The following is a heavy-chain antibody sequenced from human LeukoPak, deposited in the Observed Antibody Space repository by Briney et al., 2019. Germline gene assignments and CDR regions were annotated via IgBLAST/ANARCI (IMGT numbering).Heavy chain of an antibody. J-gene: IGHJ4*02. CDR3: AKGGTSSSRFDS. V-gene: IGHV1-69*01. D-gene: IGHD6-6*01. CDR2: IIPIFGTA. Sequence: SVKVSCKASGGTFSSYAISWVRQAPGQGLEWMGGIIPIFGTANYAQKFQGRVTITADESTSTAYMELSSLRSEDTAVYYCAKGGTSSSRFDSWGQGTLVTVSS. CDR1: GGTFSSYA.